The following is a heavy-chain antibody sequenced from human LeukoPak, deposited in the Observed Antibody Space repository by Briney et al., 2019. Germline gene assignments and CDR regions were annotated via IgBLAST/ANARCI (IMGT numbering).Heavy chain of an antibody. CDR2: IIPIFGTA. CDR3: ARDGSGSTYYYGMDV. J-gene: IGHJ6*04. CDR1: GGTFSSYA. D-gene: IGHD3-10*01. V-gene: IGHV1-69*06. Sequence: SVKVSCKASGGTFSSYAISWVRQAPGRGLEWMGGIIPIFGTANYAQKFQGRVTITADKSTSTAYMELSSLRSEDTAVYYCARDGSGSTYYYGMDVWGKGTTVTVSS.